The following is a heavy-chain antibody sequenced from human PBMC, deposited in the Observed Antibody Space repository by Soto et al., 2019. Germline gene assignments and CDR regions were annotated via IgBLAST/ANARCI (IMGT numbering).Heavy chain of an antibody. CDR2: INPSGGST. D-gene: IGHD6-13*01. Sequence: ASVKVSCKSSGYPFTSYYIHWVRQAPGQGLEWMGIINPSGGSTSFAQKFQGRVTMTRDTSTSTVYMDLSSLRSEDTAVYYCARATAGFDYWGQGPLVTVSS. CDR3: ARATAGFDY. CDR1: GYPFTSYY. J-gene: IGHJ4*02. V-gene: IGHV1-46*01.